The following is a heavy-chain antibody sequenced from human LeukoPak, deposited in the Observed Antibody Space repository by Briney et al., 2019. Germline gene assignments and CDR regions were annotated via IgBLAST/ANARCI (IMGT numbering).Heavy chain of an antibody. Sequence: ASVKVSCKASGYTFTGYYMHWVRQAPGQGLEWMGRINPNSGGTNYAQKFQGRVTMTRDTSISTAYMELSRLRSDDTAVYYCARARVVSSSSSELDYWGQGTLVTVPS. D-gene: IGHD6-6*01. CDR2: INPNSGGT. V-gene: IGHV1-2*06. J-gene: IGHJ4*02. CDR1: GYTFTGYY. CDR3: ARARVVSSSSSELDY.